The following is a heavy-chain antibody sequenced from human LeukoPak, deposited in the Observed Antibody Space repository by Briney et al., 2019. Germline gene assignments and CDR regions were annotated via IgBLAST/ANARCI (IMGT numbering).Heavy chain of an antibody. CDR3: ARESAMIVVVISPGHAFDI. V-gene: IGHV3-21*01. Sequence: GGSLRLSCAASGFTFSSYSMNWVRQAPGKGLEWVSSISSSSSYIYYADSVKGRFTISRDNAKNSLYLQMNSLRAEDTAVYYCARESAMIVVVISPGHAFDIWGQGTMVTVSP. D-gene: IGHD3-22*01. CDR1: GFTFSSYS. CDR2: ISSSSSYI. J-gene: IGHJ3*02.